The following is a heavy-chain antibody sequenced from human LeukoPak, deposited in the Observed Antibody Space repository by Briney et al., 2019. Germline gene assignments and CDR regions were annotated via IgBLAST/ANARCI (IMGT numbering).Heavy chain of an antibody. CDR1: GFTFDDYT. V-gene: IGHV3-43*01. CDR3: AKERRRYFDD. CDR2: TTWDGGST. Sequence: GGSLRLSCAASGFTFDDYTMHWVRQAPGKGLEWLSLTTWDGGSTYYADSVKGRFIISRDNNKNSLHLQMKSLRTEDSALYYCAKERRRYFDDWGQGTLVTVSS. J-gene: IGHJ4*02.